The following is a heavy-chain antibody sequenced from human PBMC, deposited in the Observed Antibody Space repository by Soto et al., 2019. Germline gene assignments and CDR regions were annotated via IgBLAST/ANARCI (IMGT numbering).Heavy chain of an antibody. J-gene: IGHJ6*02. CDR3: ASQQLVHYYYGMDV. V-gene: IGHV4-39*01. D-gene: IGHD6-13*01. Sequence: SETLSHSCTVYSGSIRSSSYYWCWIRQPPGKGLEWIGSIYYSGSTYYNPSLKSRVTISVDTSKNQFSLKLSSVTAADTAVYYCASQQLVHYYYGMDVWGQGTTVT. CDR2: IYYSGST. CDR1: SGSIRSSSYY.